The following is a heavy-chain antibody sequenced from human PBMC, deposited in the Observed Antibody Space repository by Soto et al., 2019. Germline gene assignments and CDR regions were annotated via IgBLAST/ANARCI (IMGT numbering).Heavy chain of an antibody. CDR3: ARVNPGNNLYCCCGLDV. CDR2: ISYDGYNT. D-gene: IGHD1-1*01. J-gene: IGHJ6*02. CDR1: GFTFDTFA. V-gene: IGHV3-30-3*01. Sequence: QVHLVESGGSVVQPGRSLRLSCAASGFTFDTFAIHWVRQTPGKVLEWVELISYDGYNTYYADSVKGRFTISRDNSRNNLYLQMTSRRPDDTGVYYCARVNPGNNLYCCCGLDVWGQGTWVTVSS.